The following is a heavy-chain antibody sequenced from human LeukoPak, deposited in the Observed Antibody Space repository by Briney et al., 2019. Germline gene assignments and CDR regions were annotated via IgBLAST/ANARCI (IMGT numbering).Heavy chain of an antibody. D-gene: IGHD6-6*01. V-gene: IGHV3-33*08. J-gene: IGHJ6*03. CDR3: ARSEYSSPQYMDV. CDR1: GFTFSSYG. Sequence: PGGSLRLSCAASGFTFSSYGMHWVRQAPGKGLEWVAVIWYDGSNKYYADSVKGRFTISRDNSKNTLYLQMNSLRAEDTAVYYCARSEYSSPQYMDVWGKGTTVTVSS. CDR2: IWYDGSNK.